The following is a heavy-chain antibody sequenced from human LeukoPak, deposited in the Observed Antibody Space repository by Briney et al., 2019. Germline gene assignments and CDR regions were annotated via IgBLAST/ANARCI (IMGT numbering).Heavy chain of an antibody. CDR1: GDSVSSNSVV. V-gene: IGHV6-1*01. Sequence: SQTLSLTCAISGDSVSSNSVVWNWIRQSPSRGLEWLGRTYYKSKWYNDYAVSVKGRIIINSDTSKNQVSLHLNSVTPEDTAVYYCSRGGASGSNDYWGQGTLVTVSS. J-gene: IGHJ4*02. CDR2: TYYKSKWYN. CDR3: SRGGASGSNDY. D-gene: IGHD1-26*01.